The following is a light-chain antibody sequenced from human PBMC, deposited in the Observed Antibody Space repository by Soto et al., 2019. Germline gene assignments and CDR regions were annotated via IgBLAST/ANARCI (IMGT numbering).Light chain of an antibody. CDR2: KVS. J-gene: IGKJ4*01. Sequence: DVVMTQSPLSLPVTIGQPASISCRSSQSLVHSNGNTFLNWFQQRPGQSPRRLIYKVSNRDSGVPDRFSGSGSGTECTLKISRVEAEEVGVYYCMQGTHWPLSFGGGTKVEIK. CDR1: QSLVHSNGNTF. CDR3: MQGTHWPLS. V-gene: IGKV2-30*02.